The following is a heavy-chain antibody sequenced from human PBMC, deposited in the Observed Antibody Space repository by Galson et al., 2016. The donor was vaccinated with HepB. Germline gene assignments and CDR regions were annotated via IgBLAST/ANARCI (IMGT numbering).Heavy chain of an antibody. CDR1: GCTFTTYW. J-gene: IGHJ4*02. V-gene: IGHV5-10-1*01. CDR2: IDPSDYDT. D-gene: IGHD3-3*02. CDR3: ARQGRYHFESKGDY. Sequence: QSGAEVKKPGESLKIFCKASGCTFTTYWITWVRQVPGKGLEWVGRIDPSDYDTNYNPSFFGQVTISTDRSISTAYLQWSSLKASDSAIYYCARQGRYHFESKGDYWGPGTLVTVSS.